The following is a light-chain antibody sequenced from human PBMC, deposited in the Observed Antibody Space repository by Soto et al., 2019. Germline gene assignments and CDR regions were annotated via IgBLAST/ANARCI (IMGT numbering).Light chain of an antibody. CDR1: QSVSSY. V-gene: IGKV3-11*01. Sequence: DTVLTQSPATLSLSPGERPTLSRRASQSVSSYLAWYQQKPGQAPRIIIYDASNRATGIPARFSGSGSGTDFTLTISGLQPDDVATYYCQQYKDSVWTLGQGTKVDIK. J-gene: IGKJ1*01. CDR2: DAS. CDR3: QQYKDSVWT.